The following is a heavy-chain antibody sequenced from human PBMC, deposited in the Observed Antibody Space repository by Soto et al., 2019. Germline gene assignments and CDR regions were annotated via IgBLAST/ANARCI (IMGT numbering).Heavy chain of an antibody. V-gene: IGHV3-33*01. CDR3: ARGTTTMVRGVIITDGMDV. Sequence: QVQLVESGGGVVQPGRSLRLSCAASGFTFSSYGMHWVRQAPGKGLEWVAVIWYDGSNKYYADSVKGRFTISRDNSKNTLYLQMNDLRAEDTAVYYCARGTTTMVRGVIITDGMDVWGQGTTVPVSS. CDR1: GFTFSSYG. J-gene: IGHJ6*02. CDR2: IWYDGSNK. D-gene: IGHD3-10*01.